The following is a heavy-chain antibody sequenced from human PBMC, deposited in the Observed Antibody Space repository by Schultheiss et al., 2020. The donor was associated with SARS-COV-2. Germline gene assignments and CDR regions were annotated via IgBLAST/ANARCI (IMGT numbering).Heavy chain of an antibody. Sequence: GGSLRLSCAASGFTFSDFGMAWVRQAPGRGLEWVGRIKSKTDGGTTDYAAPVKGRFTISRDDSKNTLSLQMINLKTEDTAVYYCITGNYDFWSGSYWPYYFDYWGQGTLVTVSS. CDR3: ITGNYDFWSGSYWPYYFDY. CDR2: IKSKTDGGTT. V-gene: IGHV3-15*01. D-gene: IGHD3-3*01. J-gene: IGHJ4*02. CDR1: GFTFSDFG.